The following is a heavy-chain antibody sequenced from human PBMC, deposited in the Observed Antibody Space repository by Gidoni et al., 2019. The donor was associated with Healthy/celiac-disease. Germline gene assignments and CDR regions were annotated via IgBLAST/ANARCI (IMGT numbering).Heavy chain of an antibody. CDR3: ARDERSGGSVY. J-gene: IGHJ4*02. D-gene: IGHD3-10*01. CDR2: ISSSSSYI. V-gene: IGHV3-21*01. CDR1: GFTFSSYS. Sequence: EVQLVESGGGLVKPGGSLRLSCAASGFTFSSYSMTWARQAPGKGLEWVSSISSSSSYIYYADSVKGRFTISRDNAKNSLYLQMNSLRAEDTAVYYCARDERSGGSVYWGQGTLVTVSS.